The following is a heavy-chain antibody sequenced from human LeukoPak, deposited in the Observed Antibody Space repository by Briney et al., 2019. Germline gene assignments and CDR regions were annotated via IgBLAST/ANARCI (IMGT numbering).Heavy chain of an antibody. J-gene: IGHJ3*02. V-gene: IGHV3-21*01. CDR2: ISSSSSHI. CDR3: ARDLRGLDAFDI. Sequence: AGGSLRLSCAASGFTFSSYAMSWVRQAPGKGLEWVSCISSSSSHIYYSDSVKGRFTISRDNAKNSLYLQMNSLTAEDTAVYFCARDLRGLDAFDIWGQGTMVTVSS. CDR1: GFTFSSYA.